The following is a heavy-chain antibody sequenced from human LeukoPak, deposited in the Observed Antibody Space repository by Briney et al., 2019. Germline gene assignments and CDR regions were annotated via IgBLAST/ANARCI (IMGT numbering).Heavy chain of an antibody. CDR3: ARDLTAMAPQYYFDY. D-gene: IGHD5-18*01. CDR2: INPSGGST. J-gene: IGHJ4*02. V-gene: IGHV1-46*03. CDR1: GYTFTSYY. Sequence: ASVKVSCKASGYTFTSYYMHWVRQAPGQGLEWMGIINPSGGSTSYAQKFQGRVTMTRDTSTSTVYMELSRLRSEDTAVYYCARDLTAMAPQYYFDYWGQGTLVTVSS.